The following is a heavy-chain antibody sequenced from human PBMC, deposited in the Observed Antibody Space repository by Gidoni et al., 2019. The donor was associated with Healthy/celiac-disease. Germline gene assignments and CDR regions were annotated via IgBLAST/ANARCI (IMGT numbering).Heavy chain of an antibody. V-gene: IGHV4-31*01. CDR3: ARGRGQQPAPFDD. J-gene: IGHJ4*02. CDR1: GGSIRSGGYY. Sequence: QVQLQESGPGLVKPSQTLSLTCTVSGGSIRSGGYYWSWIRQHPGKGLAWIGYIYYSGSTYYNPSLKSLVTISVDTSKNQFSLRLSSVTAADTAVYYCARGRGQQPAPFDDWGQGTLVTVSS. CDR2: IYYSGST. D-gene: IGHD6-13*01.